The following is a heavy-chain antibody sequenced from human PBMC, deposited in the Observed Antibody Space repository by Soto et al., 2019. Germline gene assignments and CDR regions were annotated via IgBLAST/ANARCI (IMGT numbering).Heavy chain of an antibody. CDR1: GGSISSYY. CDR2: IYYSGST. J-gene: IGHJ4*02. V-gene: IGHV4-59*01. D-gene: IGHD1-1*01. Sequence: KPSETLSLTCTVSGGSISSYYWGWIRQPPGKGLEWIGYIYYSGSTNYNPSLKSRVTISVDTSKNQFSLKLSSLTSEDTAVYFCARDLWNAPDYWGQGTLVTVSS. CDR3: ARDLWNAPDY.